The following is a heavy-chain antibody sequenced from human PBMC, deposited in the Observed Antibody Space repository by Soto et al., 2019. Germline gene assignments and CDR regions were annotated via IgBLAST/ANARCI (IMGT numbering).Heavy chain of an antibody. V-gene: IGHV3-23*01. Sequence: PGGSLRLSCAASGFPFSKYAMSWVRQAPGKGLEWVSSTSGGGGGTHYADSMKGRFTISRDNSKNTLYLQMNGLRAEDTAVYYCAARGRRITIFGVVIGDHASYGMDVWGQGTTVTVSS. CDR2: TSGGGGGT. CDR3: AARGRRITIFGVVIGDHASYGMDV. D-gene: IGHD3-3*01. J-gene: IGHJ6*02. CDR1: GFPFSKYA.